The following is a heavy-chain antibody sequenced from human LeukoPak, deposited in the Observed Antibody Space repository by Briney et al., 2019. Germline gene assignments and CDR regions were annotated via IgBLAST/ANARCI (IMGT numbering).Heavy chain of an antibody. V-gene: IGHV1-2*02. D-gene: IGHD2-2*02. CDR2: INPNSGGT. J-gene: IGHJ4*02. Sequence: GASVKVSCKASGYTFTGYYMHWVRQAPGQGLEWMGWINPNSGGTNYAQKFQGRVTMTRDTSISTAYMELSRLRSDDTAVYYCARLFYCSSTSCYTGVRDFDYWGQGTLVTVSS. CDR3: ARLFYCSSTSCYTGVRDFDY. CDR1: GYTFTGYY.